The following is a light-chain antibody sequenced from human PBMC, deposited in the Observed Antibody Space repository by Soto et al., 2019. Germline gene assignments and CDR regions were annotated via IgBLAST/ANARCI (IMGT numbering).Light chain of an antibody. CDR1: QSVSSY. Sequence: EIVLTQSPATLSLSPGERATLSCRASQSVSSYLVWYQQKPGQAPRLLIYDALNRATGIPARFSGSGSGTDFTLTISSLEPEDFAVYYYQQRSNWPLTFGGGTKVEIK. V-gene: IGKV3-11*01. J-gene: IGKJ4*01. CDR2: DAL. CDR3: QQRSNWPLT.